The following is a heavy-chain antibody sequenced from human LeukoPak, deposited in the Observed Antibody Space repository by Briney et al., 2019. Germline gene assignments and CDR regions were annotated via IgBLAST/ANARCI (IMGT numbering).Heavy chain of an antibody. V-gene: IGHV4-4*02. CDR2: IYHSGST. CDR3: ARDNYYYYGMDV. Sequence: SETLTLTCGVSNGSINSNNWWSWLRQPPGKGLEWVGEIYHSGSTNYNPSLKSRVSISVDNSKNQFSLKLSSVTAADTAVYYCARDNYYYYGMDVWGQ. CDR1: NGSINSNNW. J-gene: IGHJ6*02.